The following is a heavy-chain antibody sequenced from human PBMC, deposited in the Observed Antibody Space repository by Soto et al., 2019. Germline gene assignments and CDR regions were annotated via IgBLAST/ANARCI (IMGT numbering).Heavy chain of an antibody. CDR2: ISGDGDST. Sequence: GGSLRLSCAASGFTFDDYAMHWVRQAPGKGLEWVSLISGDGDSTYYADSVKGRFTISRDNSKNSLYLQMNSLRTEDTAVCDCAKDKDGYNDYWGQGTQVTVSS. CDR1: GFTFDDYA. V-gene: IGHV3-43*02. J-gene: IGHJ4*02. CDR3: AKDKDGYNDY. D-gene: IGHD5-18*01.